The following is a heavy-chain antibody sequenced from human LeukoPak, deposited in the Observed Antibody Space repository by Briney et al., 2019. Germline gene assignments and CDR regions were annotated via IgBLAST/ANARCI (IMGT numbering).Heavy chain of an antibody. Sequence: SETLSLTCTVSGGSISSYYWSWIRQPPGKGLEWIGYIYYSGSTNYNPSLKSRVTISVDTSKNQFSLKLSSVTAADTAVYYCARPGGDSFGAFDIWGQGTMVTVSS. CDR3: ARPGGDSFGAFDI. CDR2: IYYSGST. V-gene: IGHV4-59*12. J-gene: IGHJ3*02. CDR1: GGSISSYY. D-gene: IGHD2-21*02.